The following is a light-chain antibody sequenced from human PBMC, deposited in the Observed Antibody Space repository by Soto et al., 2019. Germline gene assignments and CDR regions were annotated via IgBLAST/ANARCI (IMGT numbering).Light chain of an antibody. V-gene: IGLV2-14*01. Sequence: QSVLAQPASVSGSPGQSITISCTGTSTDVGGYKYVSWYQQHPGTAPKLMIFGVNGRPSGVSDRFSGSKSGNTASLTISGLQPEDEADYYCSSFSSSSTPYVFGTGTKVT. CDR1: STDVGGYKY. J-gene: IGLJ1*01. CDR2: GVN. CDR3: SSFSSSSTPYV.